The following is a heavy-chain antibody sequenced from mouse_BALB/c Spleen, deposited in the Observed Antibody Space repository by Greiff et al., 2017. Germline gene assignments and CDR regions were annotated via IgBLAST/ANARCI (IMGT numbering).Heavy chain of an antibody. CDR2: IDPENGDT. D-gene: IGHD2-14*01. V-gene: IGHV14-4*02. CDR3: NAVRRRDYAMDY. Sequence: EVQGVESGAELVRPGASVKLSCTASGFTINDYYMYWVQQTPEQGLEWIGWIDPENGDTEYAPKFQGKATMTADTSSNTAYLQLSSLTSEDTAVYYCNAVRRRDYAMDYWGQGTSVTVSS. J-gene: IGHJ4*01. CDR1: GFTINDYY.